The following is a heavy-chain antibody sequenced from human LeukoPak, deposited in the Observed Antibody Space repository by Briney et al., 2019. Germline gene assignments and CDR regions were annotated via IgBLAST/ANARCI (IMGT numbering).Heavy chain of an antibody. CDR2: IWYDGSKT. Sequence: GSLRLSCAASGFTFNKNGMHWVRQAPGKGLEWVALIWYDGSKTYYADSVKGRFTISRDSSTLFLQMNSLTAEDTAVYYCARFTGGDYYGRLDYWGQGTLVTVSS. CDR1: GFTFNKNG. J-gene: IGHJ4*02. V-gene: IGHV3-33*01. D-gene: IGHD2-21*02. CDR3: ARFTGGDYYGRLDY.